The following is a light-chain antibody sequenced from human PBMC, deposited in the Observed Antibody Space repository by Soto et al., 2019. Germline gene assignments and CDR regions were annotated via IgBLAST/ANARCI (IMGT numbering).Light chain of an antibody. CDR3: QQYNDWPPIT. Sequence: EIALTQSPATLSVSPGGRATLSCRASQSVSSDLAWYQHKPGQAPRLLVYGASTRPAGIPARFSGGGSGTEFTLTISSLQSEDFAVYYCQQYNDWPPITFGQGTKLEIK. CDR2: GAS. CDR1: QSVSSD. V-gene: IGKV3-15*01. J-gene: IGKJ2*01.